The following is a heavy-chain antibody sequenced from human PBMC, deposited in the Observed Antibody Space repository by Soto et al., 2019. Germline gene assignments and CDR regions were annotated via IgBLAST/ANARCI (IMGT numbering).Heavy chain of an antibody. CDR2: ISADGSSI. Sequence: GGSLRLSCAVAGFTFTTYSMNWVRQAPGKGPEWVSYISADGSSIYYADSVKGRFTISRDNAKNSLYLQMDSLRDEDTAVYYCARAEKYTIAWFDPWGQGTLVTVSS. D-gene: IGHD2-2*02. V-gene: IGHV3-48*02. CDR1: GFTFTTYS. J-gene: IGHJ5*02. CDR3: ARAEKYTIAWFDP.